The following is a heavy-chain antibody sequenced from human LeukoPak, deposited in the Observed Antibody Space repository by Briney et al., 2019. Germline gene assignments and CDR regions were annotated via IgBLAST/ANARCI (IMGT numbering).Heavy chain of an antibody. D-gene: IGHD2-15*01. CDR3: ARYYCSGDSCLGTNWFDP. J-gene: IGHJ5*02. CDR2: INPNSGGT. Sequence: ASVKVSCKASGYTFTGYYMHWVRQAPGQGLEWMGRINPNSGGTNYAQKFQGRVTMTRDTSISTAYMELSRLRSDDTAVYYCARYYCSGDSCLGTNWFDPWGQGTLVTVSS. CDR1: GYTFTGYY. V-gene: IGHV1-2*06.